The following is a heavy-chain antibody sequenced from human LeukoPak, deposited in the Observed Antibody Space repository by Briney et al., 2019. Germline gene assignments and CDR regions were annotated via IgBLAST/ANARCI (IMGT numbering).Heavy chain of an antibody. Sequence: GGSPRLSCAASGFTFSSYEMNWVRQAPGKGLERVANIKQDGSEKYYVDSVKGRFTISRDNAKNSLYLQMNSLRAEDTAVYYCARPYSSWVGSPDAFDIWGQGTMVTVSS. CDR2: IKQDGSEK. CDR3: ARPYSSWVGSPDAFDI. J-gene: IGHJ3*02. V-gene: IGHV3-7*01. CDR1: GFTFSSYE. D-gene: IGHD6-6*01.